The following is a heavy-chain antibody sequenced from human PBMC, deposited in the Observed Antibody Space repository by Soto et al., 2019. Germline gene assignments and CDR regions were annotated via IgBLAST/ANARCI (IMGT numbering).Heavy chain of an antibody. CDR2: IYPGESDT. CDR3: ARPMVRRPYSPIAVAGY. Sequence: GESLKISCKGSGYSFTSYWIGWVRQMPGKGLEWMGIIYPGESDTRYSPSFQCQVTISADKSISTAYLQWSSLKASDTAMYYCARPMVRRPYSPIAVAGYWGQGTLVTVSS. V-gene: IGHV5-51*01. D-gene: IGHD6-19*01. J-gene: IGHJ4*02. CDR1: GYSFTSYW.